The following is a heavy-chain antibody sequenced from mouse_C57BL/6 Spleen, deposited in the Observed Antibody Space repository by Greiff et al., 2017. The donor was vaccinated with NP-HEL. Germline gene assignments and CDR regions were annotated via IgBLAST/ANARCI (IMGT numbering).Heavy chain of an antibody. D-gene: IGHD2-5*01. J-gene: IGHJ2*01. V-gene: IGHV1-61*01. CDR1: GYTFTSYW. CDR3: ARMDYSNYEGVYYFDY. Sequence: QVQLQQPGAELVRPGSSVKLSCKASGYTFTSYWMDWVKQRPGQGLEWIGNIYPSDSETHYNQKFKDKATLTVDKSSSTAYMQLSSLTSEDSAVYYCARMDYSNYEGVYYFDYWGQGTTLTVSS. CDR2: IYPSDSET.